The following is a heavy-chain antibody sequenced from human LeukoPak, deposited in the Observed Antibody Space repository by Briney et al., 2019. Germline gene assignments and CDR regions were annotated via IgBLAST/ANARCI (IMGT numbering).Heavy chain of an antibody. CDR2: IIPIFGTA. Sequence: SVKVSCKASGGTFSSYAISWVRQAPGQGIEWMGGIIPIFGTANYAQKFQGRVTITTDESTSTAYMELSSLRSEDTAVYYYAGRVYYYDSSGYRLDAFDIWGQGTMVTVSS. J-gene: IGHJ3*02. D-gene: IGHD3-22*01. V-gene: IGHV1-69*05. CDR1: GGTFSSYA. CDR3: AGRVYYYDSSGYRLDAFDI.